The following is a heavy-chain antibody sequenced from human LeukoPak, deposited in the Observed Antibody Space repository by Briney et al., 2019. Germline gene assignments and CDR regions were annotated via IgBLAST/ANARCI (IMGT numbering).Heavy chain of an antibody. J-gene: IGHJ4*02. CDR2: ISAYNGNT. Sequence: ASVKVSCKASGYTFTSYGISWVRQAPGQGLEWMGWISAYNGNTNYAQKLQGRVTMTTDTSTSTAYMELRSLRSDDTAVYYCARSAAAGANSFYFDYWGQGTLVTVSS. V-gene: IGHV1-18*01. D-gene: IGHD6-13*01. CDR1: GYTFTSYG. CDR3: ARSAAAGANSFYFDY.